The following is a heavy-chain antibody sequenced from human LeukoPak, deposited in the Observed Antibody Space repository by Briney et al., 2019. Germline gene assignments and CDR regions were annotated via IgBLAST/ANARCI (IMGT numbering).Heavy chain of an antibody. CDR3: ATELGYGSGRLYGMDV. CDR1: GYTLTELS. V-gene: IGHV1-24*01. J-gene: IGHJ6*02. D-gene: IGHD3-10*01. CDR2: FDPEDGET. Sequence: GASVKVSCKVSGYTLTELSMHWVRQAPAKGLEWMGGFDPEDGETIYAQKFQGRVTMTEDTSTDTAYMELSSLRSEDTAVYYCATELGYGSGRLYGMDVWGQGTTVTVSS.